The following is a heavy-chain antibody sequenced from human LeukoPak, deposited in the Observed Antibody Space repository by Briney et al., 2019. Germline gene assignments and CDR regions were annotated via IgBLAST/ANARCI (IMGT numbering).Heavy chain of an antibody. Sequence: GGSLRLSCAASGFNFSSYSMNWVRQAPGKGLEWVSSISSSSSYIYYADSVKGRFTISIDNAKNSLYLQMNSLRAEDTAVYYCARDILECGELFDINWFDPWGQGTLVTVSS. CDR3: ARDILECGELFDINWFDP. CDR1: GFNFSSYS. V-gene: IGHV3-21*01. J-gene: IGHJ5*02. CDR2: ISSSSSYI. D-gene: IGHD3-10*01.